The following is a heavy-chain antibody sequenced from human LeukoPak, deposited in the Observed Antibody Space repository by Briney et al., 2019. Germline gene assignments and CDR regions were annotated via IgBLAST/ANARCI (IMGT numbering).Heavy chain of an antibody. V-gene: IGHV3-21*01. J-gene: IGHJ4*02. D-gene: IGHD1-26*01. CDR3: ARDLSVGSKPDLGFDY. Sequence: GGSLRLSCVASGFTFSSDNMNWVRQAPGKGLEWVASISSSSRYIYYTDSVKGRFTISRDNAKNSLYLQMNSLRAEDTAVYYCARDLSVGSKPDLGFDYWGQGTLVTVSS. CDR1: GFTFSSDN. CDR2: ISSSSRYI.